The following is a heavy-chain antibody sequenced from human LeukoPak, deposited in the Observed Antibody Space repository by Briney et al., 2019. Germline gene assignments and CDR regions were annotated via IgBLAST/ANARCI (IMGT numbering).Heavy chain of an antibody. CDR1: GFTVSSNY. D-gene: IGHD1-7*01. CDR2: IYSGGST. J-gene: IGHJ4*02. Sequence: GGSLRLSCAASGFTVSSNYMSWVRQAPGKGLEWVSVIYSGGSTYYADSVKGRFTISRDNSKNTLYLQMNSLRAEDTAVYYCARVLGPNWNYEYFDYWGQGTLVTVSS. V-gene: IGHV3-53*01. CDR3: ARVLGPNWNYEYFDY.